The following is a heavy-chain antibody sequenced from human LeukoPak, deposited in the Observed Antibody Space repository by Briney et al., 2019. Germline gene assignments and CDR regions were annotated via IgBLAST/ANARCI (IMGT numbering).Heavy chain of an antibody. V-gene: IGHV3-48*03. CDR3: ARDWENTYDSSGYYFNEGFDY. Sequence: PGGSLRLSCAASGFTFSSYEMNWVRQAPGKGLEWVSYISSSGSTIYYADSVKGRFTISRDNAKNSLYLQMNSLRAEDTAVYYCARDWENTYDSSGYYFNEGFDYWGQGTLVTVSS. J-gene: IGHJ4*02. CDR2: ISSSGSTI. D-gene: IGHD3-22*01. CDR1: GFTFSSYE.